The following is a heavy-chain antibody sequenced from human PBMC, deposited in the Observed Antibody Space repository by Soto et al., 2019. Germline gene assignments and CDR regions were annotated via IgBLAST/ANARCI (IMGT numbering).Heavy chain of an antibody. CDR2: IYHSGST. J-gene: IGHJ3*02. CDR3: PRDFGIAALPDAFDI. CDR1: GYSISSGYY. V-gene: IGHV4-38-2*02. Sequence: PSETLSLTCAVSGYSISSGYYWGWIRQPPGKGLEWIGSIYHSGSTYYNPSLKSRVTISVDTSKNQFSLKLSSVTAADTAVYYCPRDFGIAALPDAFDIWGQGTMVTVSS. D-gene: IGHD6-6*01.